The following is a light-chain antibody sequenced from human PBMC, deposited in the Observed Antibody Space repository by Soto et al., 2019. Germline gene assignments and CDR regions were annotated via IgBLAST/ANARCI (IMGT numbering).Light chain of an antibody. V-gene: IGKV1-5*01. CDR2: DAS. CDR3: QQYESYSPGP. CDR1: QSISSW. J-gene: IGKJ5*01. Sequence: QVSNSASTLSIKITARVTMTCRASQSISSWLAWYQQKPGKAPKVLIYDASSLQSGVPSRYSGSGSGTEFTLTISNLQPDDFATYYCQQYESYSPGPFGQGTRLEIK.